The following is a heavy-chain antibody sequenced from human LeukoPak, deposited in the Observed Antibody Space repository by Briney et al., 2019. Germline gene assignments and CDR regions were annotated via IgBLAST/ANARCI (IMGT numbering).Heavy chain of an antibody. J-gene: IGHJ4*02. CDR1: GGAIRDGDYY. CDR3: ARAAIIVYYFDS. D-gene: IGHD3-10*01. Sequence: SETLSLTCTVSGGAIRDGDYYWSWIRQRPGKGLEWIGYIYYSGTTYYNASLKNRATLSLDTSKKQFSLNLNSVTAADTAIYYCARAAIIVYYFDSWGQGALGTVS. V-gene: IGHV4-31*02. CDR2: IYYSGTT.